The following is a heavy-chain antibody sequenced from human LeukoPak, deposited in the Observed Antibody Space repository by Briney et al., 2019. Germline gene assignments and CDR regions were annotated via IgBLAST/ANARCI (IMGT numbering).Heavy chain of an antibody. CDR3: ARSPLPPYCGGDCYGAFDI. Sequence: SETLSLTCTVSGGSISSYYWSWIRQPPGKGLEWIGYIYYSGSTNYNPSLKSRVTISVDTSKNQFSLELSSVTAADTAVYYCARSPLPPYCGGDCYGAFDIWGQGTMVTVSS. CDR2: IYYSGST. CDR1: GGSISSYY. J-gene: IGHJ3*02. V-gene: IGHV4-59*08. D-gene: IGHD2-21*02.